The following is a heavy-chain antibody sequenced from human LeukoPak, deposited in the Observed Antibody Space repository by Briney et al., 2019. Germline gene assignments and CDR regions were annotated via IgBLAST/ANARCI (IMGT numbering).Heavy chain of an antibody. Sequence: ASETLSLTCTVSGASISSYYWSWIRQPPGKGLEWIGYISYSGTTNYNPSLKSRVTISIDTSKNQFSLKLSSVTAADTAVYYCARGVNWIDPWGQGTLVTVSS. V-gene: IGHV4-59*01. CDR3: ARGVNWIDP. D-gene: IGHD6-13*01. CDR2: ISYSGTT. CDR1: GASISSYY. J-gene: IGHJ5*02.